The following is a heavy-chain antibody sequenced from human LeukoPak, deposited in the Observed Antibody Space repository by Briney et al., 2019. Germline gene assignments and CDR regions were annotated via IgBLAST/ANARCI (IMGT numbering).Heavy chain of an antibody. J-gene: IGHJ6*03. CDR1: GGSFSGYY. CDR3: ASWHSSRPYYYYYRDV. D-gene: IGHD6-13*01. CDR2: INHSGST. Sequence: SETLSLTCAVYGGSFSGYYWSWLRQPPGKGLEWIGEINHSGSTNYNPSLKSRVTISVDTSKNQFSLKLSSVTAADTAVYYCASWHSSRPYYYYYRDVWGKGTTVTVSS. V-gene: IGHV4-34*01.